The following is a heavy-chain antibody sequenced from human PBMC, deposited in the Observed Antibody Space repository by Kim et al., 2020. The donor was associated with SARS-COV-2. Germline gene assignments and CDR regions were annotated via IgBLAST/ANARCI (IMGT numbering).Heavy chain of an antibody. J-gene: IGHJ4*01. CDR1: GFTFNNFA. CDR3: AKSIAFWSYYFDY. CDR2: ICCDGANT. Sequence: GGSLRLSCAASGFTFNNFAMSWVRQAPDKGLQWVSTICCDGANTIYADSVKGRFTISRDNSKNTLYLHMNSLRAEDTAVYYCAKSIAFWSYYFDYCG. D-gene: IGHD3-3*02. V-gene: IGHV3-23*01.